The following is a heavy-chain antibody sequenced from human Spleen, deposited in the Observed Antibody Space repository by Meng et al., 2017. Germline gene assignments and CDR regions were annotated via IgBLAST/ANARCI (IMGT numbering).Heavy chain of an antibody. V-gene: IGHV5-51*01. J-gene: IGHJ6*02. Sequence: GGSLRLSCKGSGYRFSDYWIGWVRQMPGKGLEWMGIIYPSDSDTTYSPSFQGQVTISADKSINTAYLHWSSLKASDTATYYCARLSSKGLDVWGQGTTVTVSS. CDR2: IYPSDSDT. CDR3: ARLSSKGLDV. CDR1: GYRFSDYW. D-gene: IGHD2/OR15-2a*01.